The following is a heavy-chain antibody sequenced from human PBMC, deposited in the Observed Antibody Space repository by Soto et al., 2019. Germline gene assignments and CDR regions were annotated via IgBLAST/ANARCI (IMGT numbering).Heavy chain of an antibody. D-gene: IGHD2-8*02. V-gene: IGHV4-31*03. CDR3: ARDKITGLFDY. CDR2: INHSGST. Sequence: SETLSLTCTVSGGSIGSGGYYWSWIRQHPGKGLEWIGYINHSGSTNYNPSLKSRVTISVDTSKNQFSLKLTSVTAADTAVYYCARDKITGLFDYWGQGTLVTVSS. CDR1: GGSIGSGGYY. J-gene: IGHJ4*02.